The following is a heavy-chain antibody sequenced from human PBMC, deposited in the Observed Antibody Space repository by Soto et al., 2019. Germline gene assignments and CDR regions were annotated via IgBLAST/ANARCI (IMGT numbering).Heavy chain of an antibody. CDR3: ARADLYDFWSGSPQSYYYGMDV. Sequence: KPSETLSLTCTVSGGSISSSSYYWGWIRQPPGKGLEWIGSIYYSGSTYYNPSLKSRVTISVDTSKNQFSLKLSSVTAADTAVYYCARADLYDFWSGSPQSYYYGMDVWGQGTTVTVSS. D-gene: IGHD3-3*01. CDR1: GGSISSSSYY. J-gene: IGHJ6*02. V-gene: IGHV4-39*07. CDR2: IYYSGST.